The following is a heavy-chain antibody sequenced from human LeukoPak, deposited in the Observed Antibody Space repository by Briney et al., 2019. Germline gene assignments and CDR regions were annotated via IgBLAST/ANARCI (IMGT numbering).Heavy chain of an antibody. CDR2: IRSKANSYAT. Sequence: GGSLRLSCTASGFTFSGSAMHWVRQASGKGLEWVGRIRSKANSYATVYAASVKGRFTISRDNSKNTLYLQMNSLRAEDTAVYYCAKGFSWGLSSDFDYWGQGTLVTVSS. CDR1: GFTFSGSA. V-gene: IGHV3-73*01. J-gene: IGHJ4*02. CDR3: AKGFSWGLSSDFDY. D-gene: IGHD3-16*01.